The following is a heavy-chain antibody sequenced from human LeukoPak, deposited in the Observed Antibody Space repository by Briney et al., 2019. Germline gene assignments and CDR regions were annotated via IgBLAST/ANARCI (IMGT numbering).Heavy chain of an antibody. Sequence: PGRSLRLSCAASGFTFSSYAMHWVRQAPGKGLEWVAVISYDGSNKYYADSVKGRFTISRDNSKNTLYLQMNSLRAEDTAVYYCARDTHSSSWYYSDYWGQGTLVTVSS. D-gene: IGHD6-13*01. J-gene: IGHJ4*02. V-gene: IGHV3-30*04. CDR2: ISYDGSNK. CDR1: GFTFSSYA. CDR3: ARDTHSSSWYYSDY.